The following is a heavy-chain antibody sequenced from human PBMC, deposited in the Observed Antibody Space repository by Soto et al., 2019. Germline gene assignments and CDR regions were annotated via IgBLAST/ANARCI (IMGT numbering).Heavy chain of an antibody. CDR3: AIFIAVAGYDYYYYGMDV. V-gene: IGHV5-10-1*01. Sequence: GESLKISCKGSGYSFTSYWISWVRQMPGEGLEWMGRIDPSDSYTNYSPSFQGHVTISADKSISTAYLQWSSLKASDTAMYYCAIFIAVAGYDYYYYGMDVWGQGTTVTVSS. D-gene: IGHD6-19*01. J-gene: IGHJ6*02. CDR2: IDPSDSYT. CDR1: GYSFTSYW.